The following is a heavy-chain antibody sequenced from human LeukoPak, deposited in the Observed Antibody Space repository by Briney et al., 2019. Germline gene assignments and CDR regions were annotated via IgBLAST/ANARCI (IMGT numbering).Heavy chain of an antibody. J-gene: IGHJ4*02. CDR2: SSGGGGST. CDR3: AKGGKWDVTPFDY. Sequence: GGTLRLTCAASGFTVTSYSMNWVRQAPGKGLEWVSTSSGGGGSTYYADSVKGRFTISRDNSKNTLYLQVNSLRAEDTAVYYCAKGGKWDVTPFDYWGQGTLVTVSS. CDR1: GFTVTSYS. D-gene: IGHD1-26*01. V-gene: IGHV3-23*01.